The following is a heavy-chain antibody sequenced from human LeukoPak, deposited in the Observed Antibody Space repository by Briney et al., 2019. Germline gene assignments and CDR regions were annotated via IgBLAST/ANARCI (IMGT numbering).Heavy chain of an antibody. CDR1: GYIFTKYW. V-gene: IGHV5-51*01. CDR3: ARYSAYNYSWFDP. D-gene: IGHD5-12*01. CDR2: IYPGDSDT. J-gene: IGHJ5*02. Sequence: GESLKISCKGSGYIFTKYWIVWVRQMPGKGLEWMGIIYPGDSDTRYSPSFQGQVTISADKSISTVYLQWSSLKASDTAMYYCARYSAYNYSWFDPWGQGTLVTVSS.